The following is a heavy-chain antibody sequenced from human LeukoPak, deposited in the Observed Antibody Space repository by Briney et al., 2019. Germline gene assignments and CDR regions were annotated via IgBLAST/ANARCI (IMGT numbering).Heavy chain of an antibody. CDR3: VRDPGRDGGY. Sequence: GGSLRLSCAASGFTFRDNYMSWIRQAPGKGPEWLCYISGSGTDINYAAPVKGRFTISRDNAKNSLFLQMNNLRVEDTAVYYCVRDPGRDGGYWGQGTLVTVSS. V-gene: IGHV3-11*04. J-gene: IGHJ4*02. CDR2: ISGSGTDI. CDR1: GFTFRDNY. D-gene: IGHD1-26*01.